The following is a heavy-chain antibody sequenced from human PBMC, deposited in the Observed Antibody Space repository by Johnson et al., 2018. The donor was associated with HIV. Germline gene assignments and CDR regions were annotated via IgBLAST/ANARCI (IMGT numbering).Heavy chain of an antibody. D-gene: IGHD5-12*01. V-gene: IGHV3-11*04. J-gene: IGHJ3*01. CDR2: ISSRRSTI. CDR1: GFTVSSNY. Sequence: QVQLVESGGGLVKPGGSLRLSCAASGFTVSSNYMSWVRQAPGKGLEWVSYISSRRSTIYYADSVKGRFTISRDNAKNSLYLQMNSLRAEDTAVYYCAKGRGYDYDALDFWGQGTMVTVSS. CDR3: AKGRGYDYDALDF.